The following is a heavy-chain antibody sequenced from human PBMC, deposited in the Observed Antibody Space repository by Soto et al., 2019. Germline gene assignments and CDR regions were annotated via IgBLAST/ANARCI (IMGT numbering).Heavy chain of an antibody. D-gene: IGHD3-22*01. V-gene: IGHV2-5*02. CDR3: AFFYYYDSSGDYLSWFDP. CDR1: GFSLSTSGVG. Sequence: QITLKESGPTLVKPTQTLTLPCTLSGFSLSTSGVGVGWIRKPPGKALAWLALIYWDDDKRYSPSVKSRPTNTKDTSKNLVLLTMTNMDPLDTGTYYCAFFYYYDSSGDYLSWFDPWGQGTLVTV. CDR2: IYWDDDK. J-gene: IGHJ5*01.